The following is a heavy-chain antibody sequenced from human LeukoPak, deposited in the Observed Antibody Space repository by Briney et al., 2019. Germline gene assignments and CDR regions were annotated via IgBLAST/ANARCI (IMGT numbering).Heavy chain of an antibody. V-gene: IGHV3-7*01. CDR2: IKQDGSEK. D-gene: IGHD5-18*01. CDR3: ARDLSGVTGYTYGRGIDY. J-gene: IGHJ4*02. Sequence: GGSPRLSCAASGFTFSSCWMSWVRQAPGKGLEWVANIKQDGSEKYYVDSVKGRFTISRDNAKNSLYLQMNSLRAEDTAVYYCARDLSGVTGYTYGRGIDYWGQGTLVTVSS. CDR1: GFTFSSCW.